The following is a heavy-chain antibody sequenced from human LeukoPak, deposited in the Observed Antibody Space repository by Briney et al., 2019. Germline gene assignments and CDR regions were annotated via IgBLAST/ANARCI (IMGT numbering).Heavy chain of an antibody. CDR2: IYYSGST. CDR3: ARASGSGSYYYYYYYMDV. Sequence: SETLSLTCTVSGGSISSSSYYWGWIRQPPGKGLEWIGSIYYSGSTYYNPSLKSRVAISVDTSKNQFSLKLSSVTAADTAVYYCARASGSGSYYYYYYYMDVWGKGTTVTVSS. CDR1: GGSISSSSYY. V-gene: IGHV4-39*07. D-gene: IGHD3-10*01. J-gene: IGHJ6*03.